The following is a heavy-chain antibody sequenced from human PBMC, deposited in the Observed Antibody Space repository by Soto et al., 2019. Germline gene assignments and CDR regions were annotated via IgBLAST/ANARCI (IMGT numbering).Heavy chain of an antibody. CDR3: AKDRLGGNFDY. CDR2: INGTGGST. V-gene: IGHV3-23*01. Sequence: GGSLRLSCAASGFTFNNYAMNWVRQAPGKGLEWVATINGTGGSTYYADSVKGRFTISRDNSKNTLYLQMNGLRVEDTAVYYCAKDRLGGNFDYWGQGTQVTVSS. CDR1: GFTFNNYA. J-gene: IGHJ4*02.